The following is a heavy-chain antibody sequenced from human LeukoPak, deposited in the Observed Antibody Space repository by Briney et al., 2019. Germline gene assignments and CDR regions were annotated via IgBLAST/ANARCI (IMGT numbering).Heavy chain of an antibody. Sequence: SQTLSLTCTVSGGSISSGGYYWSWIRQHPGKGLEWIGYIYYSGNTYYNPSLKSRVTISVDTSKNQFSLKLSSVTAADTAVYFCARTYSGSLFDYWGQGTLVTVSS. V-gene: IGHV4-31*03. J-gene: IGHJ4*02. D-gene: IGHD1-26*01. CDR1: GGSISSGGYY. CDR2: IYYSGNT. CDR3: ARTYSGSLFDY.